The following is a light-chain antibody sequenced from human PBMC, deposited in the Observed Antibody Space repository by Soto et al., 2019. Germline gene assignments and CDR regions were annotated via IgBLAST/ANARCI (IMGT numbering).Light chain of an antibody. V-gene: IGLV1-40*01. CDR1: SSNIGAGYD. Sequence: QSALTQPPSVSGAPGQRVTTSCTGSSSNIGAGYDVHWYQQLPRTAPKLLIFGNSDRPSGVPDRFSGSKSGTSASLAITGLQAEDEAYYYCQSYDSRQSGSVFGGGTKLTVL. CDR3: QSYDSRQSGSV. J-gene: IGLJ3*02. CDR2: GNS.